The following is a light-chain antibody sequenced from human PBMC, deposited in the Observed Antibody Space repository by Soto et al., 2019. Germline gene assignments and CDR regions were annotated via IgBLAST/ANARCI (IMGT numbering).Light chain of an antibody. CDR2: DAS. Sequence: EIVLTQSPATLSLSPGERATLSCRASQSVSSYLAWYQQKPGQAPRLLIYDASNRATGIPARFSGSGSGTGFTLTISSLEPEDFAVYYCQQRSNWPWGTFGQGTKLEIK. CDR1: QSVSSY. CDR3: QQRSNWPWGT. V-gene: IGKV3-11*01. J-gene: IGKJ2*01.